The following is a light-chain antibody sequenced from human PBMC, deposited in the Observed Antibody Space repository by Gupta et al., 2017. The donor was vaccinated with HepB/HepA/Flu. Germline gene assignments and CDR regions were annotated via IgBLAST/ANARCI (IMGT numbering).Light chain of an antibody. CDR3: MIWNSDAAG. V-gene: IGLV5-45*02. CDR1: SGINVGSSR. J-gene: IGLJ2*01. CDR2: YKSDSDK. Sequence: QAVLTQPSSLSASPGASASLTCTLRSGINVGSSRIYWYQQKPGSPPQYLLRYKSDSDKQQGSGVPSRFSGSKDASANAGILXSXGLQSEXEADYSCMIWNSDAAGFGGGTKLTVL.